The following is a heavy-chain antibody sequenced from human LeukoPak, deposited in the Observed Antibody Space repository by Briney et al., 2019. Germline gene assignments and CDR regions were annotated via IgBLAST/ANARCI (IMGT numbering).Heavy chain of an antibody. CDR2: MNPNSGNT. Sequence: GASVKVSCKASGYTFTSYDINWVRQATGQGPEWMGWMNPNSGNTGYAQKFQGRVTMTRNTSISTAYMELSSLRSEDTAVYYCARYDYGDYNYWYFDLWGRGALVTVSS. V-gene: IGHV1-8*01. CDR3: ARYDYGDYNYWYFDL. J-gene: IGHJ2*01. CDR1: GYTFTSYD. D-gene: IGHD4-17*01.